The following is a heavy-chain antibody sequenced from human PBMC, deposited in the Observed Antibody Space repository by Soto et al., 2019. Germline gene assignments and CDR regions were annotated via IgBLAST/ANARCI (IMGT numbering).Heavy chain of an antibody. CDR3: ARVEGTIFGVEDYYGMDV. V-gene: IGHV1-3*01. CDR2: INAGNGNT. J-gene: IGHJ6*02. D-gene: IGHD3-3*01. Sequence: QVQLVQSGAEVKKPGASMKVSCKASGYTFTSYAMHWVRQAPGQRLEWMGWINAGNGNTKYSQKFQGRVTITRDTSASTAYMELSSLRSEDTAVYYCARVEGTIFGVEDYYGMDVWGQGTTVTVSS. CDR1: GYTFTSYA.